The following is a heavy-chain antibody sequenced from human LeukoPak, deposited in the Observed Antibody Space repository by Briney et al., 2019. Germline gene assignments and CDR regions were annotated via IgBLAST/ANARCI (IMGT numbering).Heavy chain of an antibody. CDR1: GFTFSSYA. CDR2: ISGSGGST. J-gene: IGHJ4*02. Sequence: GGSLRLSCAASGFTFSSYAMSWVRQAPGKGLEWVSAISGSGGSTYYTDSVKGRFTISRDNFKNTLDPQMNSLRAEDTAVYYCAKEPIVGATTGDFWGQGTLVTVSS. D-gene: IGHD1-26*01. V-gene: IGHV3-23*01. CDR3: AKEPIVGATTGDF.